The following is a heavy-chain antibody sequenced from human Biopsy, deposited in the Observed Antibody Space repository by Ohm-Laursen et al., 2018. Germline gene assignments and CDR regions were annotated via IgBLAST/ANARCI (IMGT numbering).Heavy chain of an antibody. CDR1: GYSFTDFD. CDR3: ARDTDRTLDELDH. Sequence: ASVKVSCKASGYSFTDFDINWVRQAAGQGLEWVGLVNPKRRDTRYSQKFQGRVTMTSDTSVRTVYMELSRLRPEDTATYYCARDTDRTLDELDHWGQGTPVIV. CDR2: VNPKRRDT. J-gene: IGHJ4*02. D-gene: IGHD1-14*01. V-gene: IGHV1-8*02.